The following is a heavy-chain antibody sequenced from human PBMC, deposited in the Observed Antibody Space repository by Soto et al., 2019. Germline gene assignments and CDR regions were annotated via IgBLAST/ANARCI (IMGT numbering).Heavy chain of an antibody. CDR3: ARDGFSTNFAY. J-gene: IGHJ4*02. CDR1: SYTLTVYG. CDR2: ISAYNGNT. D-gene: IGHD6-13*01. Sequence: SVKRSRKGSSYTLTVYGGSWLRQAPGQGLEWMGWISAYNGNTNYAQKLQGRVTMTTDTSTSTAYMELRSLRSDDTAVYYCARDGFSTNFAYWGQGTLVTVSS. V-gene: IGHV1-18*01.